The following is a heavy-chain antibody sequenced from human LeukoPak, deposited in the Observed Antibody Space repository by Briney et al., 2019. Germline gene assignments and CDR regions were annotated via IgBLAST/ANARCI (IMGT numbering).Heavy chain of an antibody. Sequence: GGSLRLSCAASGVTFSNSWMHWVCQAPEKGVEGVADIKCDGSEKCYVDSVKGRLTISRDNAKNSPYLQVNSLRAEDMTVYYCVRGVGSSTSCYVRAFDIWGQGTMVTVSS. D-gene: IGHD2-2*01. CDR3: VRGVGSSTSCYVRAFDI. J-gene: IGHJ3*02. CDR1: GVTFSNSW. CDR2: IKCDGSEK. V-gene: IGHV3-52*01.